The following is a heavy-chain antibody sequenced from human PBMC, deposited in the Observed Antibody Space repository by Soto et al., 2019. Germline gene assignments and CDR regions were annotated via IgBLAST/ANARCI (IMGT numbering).Heavy chain of an antibody. CDR3: ARLEWLSLAAWFDP. D-gene: IGHD3-3*01. CDR1: GYSFTNYW. Sequence: GESLKISCKGSGYSFTNYWIGWVRQMPGKGLEWMGMIYPDDSDTKYSPSFQGQVTFSADKSINTAYLQWSSLKASDTAIYYCARLEWLSLAAWFDPWGQGTLVTVSS. V-gene: IGHV5-51*01. CDR2: IYPDDSDT. J-gene: IGHJ5*02.